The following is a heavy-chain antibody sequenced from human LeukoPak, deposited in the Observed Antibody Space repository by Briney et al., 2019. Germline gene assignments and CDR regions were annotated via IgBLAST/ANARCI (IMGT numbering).Heavy chain of an antibody. CDR3: ADYGVSGVRNNFY. CDR2: ISVASNT. CDR1: GLAFSSYA. Sequence: GGSLRLSCAASGLAFSSYAMSGVRQAPGKGLEWGSTISVASNTFYADSVKGRFTISRDNSRNTVYLQMTSLRADDTAVYYCADYGVSGVRNNFYWGQGTLVTVSS. J-gene: IGHJ4*02. D-gene: IGHD3-3*01. V-gene: IGHV3-23*01.